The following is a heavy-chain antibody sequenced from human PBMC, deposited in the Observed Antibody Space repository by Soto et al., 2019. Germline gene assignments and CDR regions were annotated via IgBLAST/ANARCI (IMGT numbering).Heavy chain of an antibody. V-gene: IGHV1-2*04. CDR1: GYTFTGYY. CDR2: INPNSGGT. CDR3: ARVDLSTVTDAFDI. D-gene: IGHD4-17*01. Sequence: ASVKVSCKASGYTFTGYYMHWVRQAPGQGLEWMGWINPNSGGTNYAQKFQGWVTMTRDTSISTAYMELSRLRSDDTAVYYCARVDLSTVTDAFDIWGQGTMVTVS. J-gene: IGHJ3*02.